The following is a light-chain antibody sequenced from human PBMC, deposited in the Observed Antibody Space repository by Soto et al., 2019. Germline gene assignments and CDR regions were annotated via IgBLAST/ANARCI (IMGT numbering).Light chain of an antibody. V-gene: IGKV1-5*01. CDR1: QSISSW. J-gene: IGKJ1*01. CDR3: QQYNSYSPA. Sequence: DIQMTQSPSTLSASVGDRVTITCWASQSISSWLAWYQQRPGKAPKLLIYDASSLQSGVPSRFSGSGSGTEFTLTISSLQPDDFATYYYQQYNSYSPAFGQGTKVDI. CDR2: DAS.